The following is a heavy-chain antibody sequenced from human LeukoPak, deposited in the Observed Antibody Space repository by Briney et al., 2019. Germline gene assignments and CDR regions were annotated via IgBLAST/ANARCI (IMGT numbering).Heavy chain of an antibody. V-gene: IGHV3-11*01. CDR2: ISSSGSTI. Sequence: GGSLRLSCAASGFTFSDYYMSWIRQAPGKGLEWVSYISSSGSTIYYADSVKGRFTISRDNARNSLYLQMNSLRAEDTAVYYCARDLGEKYSYGPLPLGYWGQGTLVTVSS. CDR3: ARDLGEKYSYGPLPLGY. D-gene: IGHD5-18*01. CDR1: GFTFSDYY. J-gene: IGHJ4*02.